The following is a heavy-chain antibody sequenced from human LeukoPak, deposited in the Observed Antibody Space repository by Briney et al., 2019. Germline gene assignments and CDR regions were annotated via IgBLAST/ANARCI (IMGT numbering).Heavy chain of an antibody. CDR3: ARGVISVALVDY. D-gene: IGHD6-19*01. V-gene: IGHV3-53*01. J-gene: IGHJ4*02. CDR2: IYSGGST. Sequence: GGSLRLSCAASGFTVSSNYMSWVRQAPGKGLEWVSVIYSGGSTYYADSVKGRFTISRHNSKNTLYLQMNSLRAEDTAMYFCARGVISVALVDYWGQGTLVTVSS. CDR1: GFTVSSNY.